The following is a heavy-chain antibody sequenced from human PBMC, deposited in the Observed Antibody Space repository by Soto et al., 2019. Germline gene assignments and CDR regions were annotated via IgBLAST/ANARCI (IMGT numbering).Heavy chain of an antibody. CDR1: GLTFTSYT. D-gene: IGHD3-3*01. V-gene: IGHV3-30-3*01. CDR2: ISNDGSNY. CDR3: ARGTTLAIFDYGMDV. Sequence: GGSLRLSCAASGLTFTSYTMHWVRQAPGKGLEWVAVISNDGSNYYYADSVRGRFTISRDNTKNTLFLQMSSLRGEDSGVYYCARGTTLAIFDYGMDVWGQWTTVTVSS. J-gene: IGHJ6*02.